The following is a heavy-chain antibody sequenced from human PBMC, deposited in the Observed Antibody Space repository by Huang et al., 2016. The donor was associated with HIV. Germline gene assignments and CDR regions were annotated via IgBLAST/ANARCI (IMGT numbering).Heavy chain of an antibody. CDR1: GASITAYY. Sequence: QVQLRESGPGRVKPSETLSLTCIVSGASITAYYWSWIRQSPEKGLEWIGYIDHSGSSNYNPSLRGRVSMSVDTSRHQFSLNLDSVTTADTAVYYGATCSSSWYCSGKWFFDLWGRGTLVTVSS. V-gene: IGHV4-59*01. J-gene: IGHJ2*01. CDR2: IDHSGSS. CDR3: ATCSSSWYCSGKWFFDL. D-gene: IGHD6-13*01.